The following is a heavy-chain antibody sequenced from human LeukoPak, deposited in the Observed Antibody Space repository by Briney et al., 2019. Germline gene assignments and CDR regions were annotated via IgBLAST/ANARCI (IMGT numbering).Heavy chain of an antibody. D-gene: IGHD1-26*01. CDR2: INHSGST. V-gene: IGHV4-34*01. CDR3: AREGIVGATDIDY. CDR1: GFTFSSYS. J-gene: IGHJ4*02. Sequence: KPGGSLRLSCAASGFTFSSYSMNWIRQPPGKGLEWIGEINHSGSTNYNPSLKSRVTISVDTSKNQFSLKLSSVTAADTAVYYCAREGIVGATDIDYWGQGTLVTVSS.